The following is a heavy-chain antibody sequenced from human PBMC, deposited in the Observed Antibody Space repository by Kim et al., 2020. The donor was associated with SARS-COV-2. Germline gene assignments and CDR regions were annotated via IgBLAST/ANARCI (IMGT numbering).Heavy chain of an antibody. J-gene: IGHJ4*02. CDR3: AKSVGCYSAAVIY. CDR1: GFTFSSYA. V-gene: IGHV3-23*01. Sequence: GGSLRLSCAASGFTFSSYAMRWVRQAPGKGLEWVSAISTSGGTTYYADSVKGRFTISRANSTSTLHLQLNRLGDEATAFYSCAKSVGCYSAAVIYWRRET. CDR2: ISTSGGTT. D-gene: IGHD1-26*01.